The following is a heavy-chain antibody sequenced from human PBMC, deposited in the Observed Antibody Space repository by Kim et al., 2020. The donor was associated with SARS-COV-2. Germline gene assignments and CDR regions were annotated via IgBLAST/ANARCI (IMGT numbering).Heavy chain of an antibody. V-gene: IGHV3-23*01. CDR1: GFTFHRYA. Sequence: GGSLRLSCAASGFTFHRYAMSWVRQAPGKGLEWVSTIDGSAGRAGTTYYANSVRGRFTISRDISKNTLYLQMNSLRAEDTAVYYCSRDPADGSEYWGQGTLVTVSP. CDR3: SRDPADGSEY. J-gene: IGHJ4*02. D-gene: IGHD6-13*01. CDR2: IDGSAGRAGTT.